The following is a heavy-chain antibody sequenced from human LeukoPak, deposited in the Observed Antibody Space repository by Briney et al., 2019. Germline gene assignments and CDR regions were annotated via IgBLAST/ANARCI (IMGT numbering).Heavy chain of an antibody. Sequence: GESLKISCKGSGYSFTSYWFGWVRQMPGKGLEWMGIIYPGDSDTRYSPSFQGQVTVSADKSISTAYLQWSSLKASDTAMYYCARNALRGITMVRGAPDYWGQGTLVTVSS. CDR3: ARNALRGITMVRGAPDY. D-gene: IGHD3-10*01. V-gene: IGHV5-51*01. CDR2: IYPGDSDT. J-gene: IGHJ4*02. CDR1: GYSFTSYW.